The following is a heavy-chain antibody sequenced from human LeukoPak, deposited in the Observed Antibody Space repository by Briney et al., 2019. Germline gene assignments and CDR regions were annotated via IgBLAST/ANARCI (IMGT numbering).Heavy chain of an antibody. CDR1: GYTFSRYG. V-gene: IGHV1-18*01. Sequence: ASVKVTCQATGYTFSRYGITWVRQAPGQGLEWMGWISGYNGNTNYAQKLQGRVTMPTDTSTSTAYMELRSLTSDDTAVYYWVRQYGSGSYYVIDIWGQGTMVTVSS. J-gene: IGHJ3*02. D-gene: IGHD3-10*01. CDR3: VRQYGSGSYYVIDI. CDR2: ISGYNGNT.